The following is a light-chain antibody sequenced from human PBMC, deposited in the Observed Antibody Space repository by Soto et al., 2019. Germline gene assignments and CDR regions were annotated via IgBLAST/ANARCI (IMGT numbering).Light chain of an antibody. V-gene: IGKV1-33*01. CDR2: DAS. CDR1: QDISNY. Sequence: DIQMPQSPSSLSASVGDRVTITCQASQDISNYLNWYQQKPGKAPKLLIYDASNLETGVPSRFSGSGSGTDFTFTISSLQPADIATYYCQQYDNLPLTFGGGTKVEIK. CDR3: QQYDNLPLT. J-gene: IGKJ4*01.